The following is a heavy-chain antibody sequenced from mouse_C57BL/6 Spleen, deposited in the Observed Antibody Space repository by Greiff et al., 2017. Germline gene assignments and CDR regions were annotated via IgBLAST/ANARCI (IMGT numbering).Heavy chain of an antibody. D-gene: IGHD1-1*01. J-gene: IGHJ4*01. Sequence: QVQLKQSGAELVRPGASVTLSCKASGYTFTDYEMHWLKRQPVLGRDWIEPIDPETGGTAYNQKFKGKAILTADKSSSTAYMELRSLTSEDSAVYYCTRLSPYGSSYVAMDYWGQGTSVTVSS. CDR2: IDPETGGT. CDR1: GYTFTDYE. V-gene: IGHV1-15*01. CDR3: TRLSPYGSSYVAMDY.